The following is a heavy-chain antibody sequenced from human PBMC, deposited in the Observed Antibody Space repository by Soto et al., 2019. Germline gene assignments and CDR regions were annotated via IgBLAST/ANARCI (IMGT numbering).Heavy chain of an antibody. CDR1: GFSVGSNF. CDR2: MKDGGST. V-gene: IGHV3-53*01. Sequence: PGGSLRLSCAASGFSVGSNFMTWVRQAPGKGLEWVSVMKDGGSTNYADSVKGRFTVSRDNSKNTLYLQMNSLRVEDTAVYYCVRDNYCAAGGCYCPFDHRGPVTLVTVSS. J-gene: IGHJ4*02. D-gene: IGHD2-8*02. CDR3: VRDNYCAAGGCYCPFDH.